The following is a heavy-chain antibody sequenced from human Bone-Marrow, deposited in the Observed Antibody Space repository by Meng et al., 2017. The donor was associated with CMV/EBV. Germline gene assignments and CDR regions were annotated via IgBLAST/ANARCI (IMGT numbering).Heavy chain of an antibody. CDR2: MNPNSGNT. V-gene: IGHV1-8*03. D-gene: IGHD4-17*01. CDR1: GYTFTSYD. Sequence: ASVKVSCKASGYTFTSYDINWVRQATGQGLEWMGWMNPNSGNTGYAQKFQGRVTITRNTSISTAYMELSSLRSEDTAVYYCAREEYEYGDYGMDVWGQGTTVTVSS. J-gene: IGHJ6*02. CDR3: AREEYEYGDYGMDV.